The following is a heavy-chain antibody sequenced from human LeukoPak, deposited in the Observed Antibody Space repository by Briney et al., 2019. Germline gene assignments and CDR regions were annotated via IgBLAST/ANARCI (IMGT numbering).Heavy chain of an antibody. J-gene: IGHJ4*02. CDR3: ARGSPYGDYRKFDY. D-gene: IGHD4-17*01. CDR2: IYYSGST. V-gene: IGHV4-31*03. Sequence: SQTLSLTCPVSSGSISSGVYYWSWIRQHPGKGLEWIGYIYYSGSTYYNPSLKSRVTISVDTSKSQFSLKLRSVTAADTAVYYCARGSPYGDYRKFDYWGQGTLVTVSS. CDR1: SGSISSGVYY.